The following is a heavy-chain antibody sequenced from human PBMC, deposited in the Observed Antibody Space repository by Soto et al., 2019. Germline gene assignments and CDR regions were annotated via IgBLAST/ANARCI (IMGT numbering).Heavy chain of an antibody. CDR3: ARAVYASKTEFDN. D-gene: IGHD2-8*01. CDR2: ISSTSGTI. V-gene: IGHV3-11*01. CDR1: GFSFSDYY. J-gene: IGHJ4*02. Sequence: GGSLRLSCAASGFSFSDYYMTWIRQAPGKGLEWVSYISSTSGTISYAGSVKGRFTISRDNAKNSLSLQMNSLRAEDTAVYYCARAVYASKTEFDNWGQGTLVTAPQ.